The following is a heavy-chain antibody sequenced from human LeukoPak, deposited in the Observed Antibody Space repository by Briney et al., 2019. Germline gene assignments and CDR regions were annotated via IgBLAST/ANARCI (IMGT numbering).Heavy chain of an antibody. J-gene: IGHJ4*02. V-gene: IGHV1-2*02. CDR1: GYTFTGYY. CDR3: ARDNLDTAGTDY. D-gene: IGHD5-18*01. CDR2: INPNSGGT. Sequence: GASVKVSCKASGYTFTGYYMHWVRQAPGQGLEWMGWINPNSGGTNYAQKFQGRATMTRDTSISTAYMELSRLRSDDTAVYYYARDNLDTAGTDYWGQGTLVTVSS.